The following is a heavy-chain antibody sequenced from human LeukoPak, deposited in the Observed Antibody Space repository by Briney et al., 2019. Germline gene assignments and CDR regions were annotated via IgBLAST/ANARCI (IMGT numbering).Heavy chain of an antibody. CDR1: GYTFTGYY. CDR3: ARDLDDSSGYLVDFDY. J-gene: IGHJ4*02. CDR2: INPSGGST. V-gene: IGHV1-46*01. Sequence: GASVKVSCKASGYTFTGYYMHWVRQAPGQGLEWMGIINPSGGSTSYAQKFQGRVTVTRDTSTSTVYMELSSLRSEDTAVYYCARDLDDSSGYLVDFDYWGQGTLVTVSS. D-gene: IGHD3-22*01.